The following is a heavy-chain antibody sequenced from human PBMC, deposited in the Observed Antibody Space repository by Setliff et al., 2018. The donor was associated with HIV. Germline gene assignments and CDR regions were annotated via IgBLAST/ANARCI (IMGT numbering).Heavy chain of an antibody. Sequence: LRLSCAASGFTLSNYWMNWVRQAPGKGLEWVANIKGDGSEKNYVDSVRGRFTISRDNAKNSLFLQMNSRKVEDTAIYFCARGHYSKSSGWGQGTLVTVSS. CDR2: IKGDGSEK. D-gene: IGHD6-6*01. V-gene: IGHV3-7*03. J-gene: IGHJ4*02. CDR1: GFTLSNYW. CDR3: ARGHYSKSSG.